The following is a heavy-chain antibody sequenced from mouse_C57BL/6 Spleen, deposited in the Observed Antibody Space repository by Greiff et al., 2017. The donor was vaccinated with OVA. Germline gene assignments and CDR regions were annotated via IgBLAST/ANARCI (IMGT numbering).Heavy chain of an antibody. CDR1: GYTFTVYT. J-gene: IGHJ2*01. V-gene: IGHV1-62-2*01. Sequence: VQLQQSGAELVKPGASVKLSCKASGYTFTVYTIHWVKQRSGQGLEWIGWFYPGSGSIKYNEKFKDKATLTADKSSSTVYMELSRLTSEDSAVYFCARHEEYYGSGGDYYFDYWGQGTTLTVSS. CDR2: FYPGSGSI. D-gene: IGHD1-1*01. CDR3: ARHEEYYGSGGDYYFDY.